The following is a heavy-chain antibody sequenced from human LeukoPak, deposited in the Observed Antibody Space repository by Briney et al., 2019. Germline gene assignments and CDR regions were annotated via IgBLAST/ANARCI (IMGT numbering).Heavy chain of an antibody. CDR1: GGSFSGYY. Sequence: KPSETLSLTCAVYGGSFSGYYWSWIRQPPGKGLEWIGYIYYSATTNYNPSLKSRVTISIDASKNQFSLNLTSLTAADTAVYYCARGVPFDPWGQGTQVTVSS. CDR2: IYYSATT. V-gene: IGHV4-59*01. CDR3: ARGVPFDP. D-gene: IGHD4/OR15-4a*01. J-gene: IGHJ5*02.